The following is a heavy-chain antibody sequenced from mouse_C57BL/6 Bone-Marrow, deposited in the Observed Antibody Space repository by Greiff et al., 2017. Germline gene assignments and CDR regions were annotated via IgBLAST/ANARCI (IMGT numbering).Heavy chain of an antibody. D-gene: IGHD1-1*01. CDR3: AREYYYGSRIDY. V-gene: IGHV3-6*01. J-gene: IGHJ2*01. CDR1: GYSITSGYY. Sequence: EVKLQESGPGLVKPSQSLSLTCSVTGYSITSGYYWNWIRQFPGNKLEWMGYISYDGSNNYNPSLKNRISITRDTSKNQFFLKLNSVTTEDTATYYCAREYYYGSRIDYWGQGTTLTVSS. CDR2: ISYDGSN.